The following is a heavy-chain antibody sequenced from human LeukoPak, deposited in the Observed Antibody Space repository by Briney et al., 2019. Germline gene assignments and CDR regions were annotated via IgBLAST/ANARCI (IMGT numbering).Heavy chain of an antibody. V-gene: IGHV1-46*02. CDR2: IYPSGGSA. J-gene: IGHJ4*02. D-gene: IGHD6-13*01. CDR3: ARGSSGWSFDY. CDR1: GYPVNSFY. Sequence: ASVKVSCKASGYPVNSFYTHWVRQAPGQGLEWVGIIYPSGGSASFTQKFQGRVTMTRDTSTSTFYMELSSLRSEDTAVYYCARGSSGWSFDYWGQGTLVTVSS.